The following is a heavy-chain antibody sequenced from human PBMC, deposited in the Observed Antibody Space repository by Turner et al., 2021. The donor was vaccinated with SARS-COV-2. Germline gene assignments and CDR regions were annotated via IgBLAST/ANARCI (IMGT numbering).Heavy chain of an antibody. J-gene: IGHJ4*02. CDR2: IKQDGSEK. CDR3: ARFSGASPDFDY. Sequence: EVQLVESGGGLVQPGGSLRLSCAASGFTFSGYWMSWVRQAPGKGLEWVANIKQDGSEKYYVDSVKGRFTISRDNAKNSLYLQMNSLRAEDTAVYCCARFSGASPDFDYWGQGTLVTVSS. V-gene: IGHV3-7*01. D-gene: IGHD2-15*01. CDR1: GFTFSGYW.